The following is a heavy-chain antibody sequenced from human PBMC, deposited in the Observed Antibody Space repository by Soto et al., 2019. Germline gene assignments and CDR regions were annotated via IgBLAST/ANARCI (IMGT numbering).Heavy chain of an antibody. D-gene: IGHD3-3*01. CDR2: ISGSGGSP. CDR3: ARKGKDVLRFLEWFPNWFDP. J-gene: IGHJ5*02. Sequence: EVQLLESGGGLVQPGGSLRLSCAASGFTFSSYAMSWVRQAPGKGLEWVSAISGSGGSPYYADSVKGRFTISRDNSKNTLYLQMNSLRAEDTAVYYCARKGKDVLRFLEWFPNWFDPWGQGTLVTVSS. CDR1: GFTFSSYA. V-gene: IGHV3-23*01.